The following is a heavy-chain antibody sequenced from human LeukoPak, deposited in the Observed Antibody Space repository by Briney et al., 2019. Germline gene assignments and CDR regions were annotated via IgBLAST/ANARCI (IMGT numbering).Heavy chain of an antibody. CDR1: GGSIRSNGYY. Sequence: SETLSLTCTVSGGSIRSNGYYWGWIRQPPGKGLERIGSIYYTGTTYYNPSRKSRVTISVDMSKNQFSLKLSSVTAADTAVYYCARGTNGVFDPWGQGTLVTVSS. D-gene: IGHD2-8*01. CDR2: IYYTGTT. V-gene: IGHV4-39*01. CDR3: ARGTNGVFDP. J-gene: IGHJ5*02.